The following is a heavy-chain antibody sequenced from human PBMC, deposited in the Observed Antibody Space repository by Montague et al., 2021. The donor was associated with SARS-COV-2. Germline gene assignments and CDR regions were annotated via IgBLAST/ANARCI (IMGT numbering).Heavy chain of an antibody. CDR1: GGSVSDTDYY. CDR2: TFQSGTS. V-gene: IGHV4-39*01. Sequence: SETLSLTCAVSGGSVSDTDYYWGWVRRPPGKGLEWLGTTFQSGTSFSNPSLKSRLSIFVHASMNEVSLSLASVTAADTAIHYCVRGPLTRGCFNKWGQGALVTVSS. CDR3: VRGPLTRGCFNK. J-gene: IGHJ4*02.